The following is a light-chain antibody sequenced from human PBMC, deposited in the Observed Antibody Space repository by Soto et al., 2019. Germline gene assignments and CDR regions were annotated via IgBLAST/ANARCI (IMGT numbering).Light chain of an antibody. V-gene: IGLV2-14*01. Sequence: QSARTQPACVSVSPGQSITISCTGSGRDIGAYDYVSWYQQHPGKAPKLLIYGVKNRPSGVSYRFSASKSAFTASLTISGLQAEDEAHYYCSSYTTSYFYVFGPGTKVTVL. J-gene: IGLJ1*01. CDR1: GRDIGAYDY. CDR3: SSYTTSYFYV. CDR2: GVK.